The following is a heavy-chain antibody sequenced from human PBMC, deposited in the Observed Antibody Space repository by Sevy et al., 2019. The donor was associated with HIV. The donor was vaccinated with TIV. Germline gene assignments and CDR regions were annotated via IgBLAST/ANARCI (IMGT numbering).Heavy chain of an antibody. CDR1: GYTFNSYN. CDR3: ARERETGDYYYGVDV. Sequence: ASVKVSCKASGYTFNSYNMHWVRQAPGQRLEWMGWINAGNGNTKYSLSFQGRVTITRDTSASTVYLELSSLISEDMAVYYCARERETGDYYYGVDVWGQGTTVTVSS. V-gene: IGHV1-3*01. J-gene: IGHJ6*02. D-gene: IGHD3-10*01. CDR2: INAGNGNT.